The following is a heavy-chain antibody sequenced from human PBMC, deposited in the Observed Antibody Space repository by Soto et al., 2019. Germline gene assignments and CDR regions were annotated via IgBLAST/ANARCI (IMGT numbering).Heavy chain of an antibody. D-gene: IGHD3-22*01. J-gene: IGHJ4*02. CDR2: IYYSGST. CDR1: GGTVSSGSYY. V-gene: IGHV4-61*01. Sequence: PSETLSLTCTVSGGTVSSGSYYWSWIRQPPGKGLEWIGYIYYSGSTNYNPSLKSRVTISVDTSKNQFSLKLSSVTAADTAVYYCARAPWYYYDSSGYSNWGQGTLVTVSS. CDR3: ARAPWYYYDSSGYSN.